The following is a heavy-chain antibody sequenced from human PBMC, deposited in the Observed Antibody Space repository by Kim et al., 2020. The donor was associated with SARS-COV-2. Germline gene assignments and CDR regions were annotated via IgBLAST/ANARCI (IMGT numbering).Heavy chain of an antibody. J-gene: IGHJ4*02. V-gene: IGHV5-51*01. D-gene: IGHD4-17*01. CDR3: ARGGTPYGDGFDY. Sequence: SPSFQGQVTISADKSISTAYLQWSSLKASDTAMYYCARGGTPYGDGFDYWGQGTLVTVSS.